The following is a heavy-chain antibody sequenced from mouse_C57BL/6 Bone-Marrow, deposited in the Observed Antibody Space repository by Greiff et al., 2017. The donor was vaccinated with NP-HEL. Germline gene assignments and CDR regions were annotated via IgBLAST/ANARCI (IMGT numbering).Heavy chain of an antibody. V-gene: IGHV6-3*01. CDR2: IRMKSDNYAT. CDR3: TAPYFDD. CDR1: GFTFSNYW. Sequence: EVKLQESGGGLVQPGGSMKLSCVASGFTFSNYWMNWVRQSPEQGLEWVAQIRMKSDNYATHYAVSVKGKFTISRDDSKSSVYLQMNNLRAEDTGRYYCTAPYFDDWGQGTTLTVSS. J-gene: IGHJ2*01.